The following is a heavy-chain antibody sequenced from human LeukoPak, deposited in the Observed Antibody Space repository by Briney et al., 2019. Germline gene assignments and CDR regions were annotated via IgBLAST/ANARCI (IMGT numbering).Heavy chain of an antibody. Sequence: ASVKVSCKASGYTFSGYYLHWVRQAPGQGLEWIERINPDTGSTKHAEKFQGRVTMTRDTSISVAYMELTTLRSDDAAVYYCARDLRALGDYFDYWGQGTLVTVSS. CDR2: INPDTGST. CDR3: ARDLRALGDYFDY. D-gene: IGHD7-27*01. J-gene: IGHJ4*02. CDR1: GYTFSGYY. V-gene: IGHV1-2*06.